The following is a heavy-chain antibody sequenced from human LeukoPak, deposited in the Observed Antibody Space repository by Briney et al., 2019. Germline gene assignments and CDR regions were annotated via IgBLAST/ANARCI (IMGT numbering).Heavy chain of an antibody. CDR1: GYTFTGYY. D-gene: IGHD1-26*01. V-gene: IGHV1-2*02. J-gene: IGHJ5*02. CDR2: INPSSGGT. Sequence: ASVKVSCKASGYTFTGYYMHWVRQAPGQGLEWMGWINPSSGGTNYAQKFQGRVTMTRDTSISTAYMELSRLRSDDTAVYYCAREGVGADGDPWGQGTLVTVSS. CDR3: AREGVGADGDP.